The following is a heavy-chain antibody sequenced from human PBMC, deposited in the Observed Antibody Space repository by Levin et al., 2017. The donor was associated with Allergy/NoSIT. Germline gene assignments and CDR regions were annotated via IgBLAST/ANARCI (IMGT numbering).Heavy chain of an antibody. V-gene: IGHV3-30*18. D-gene: IGHD2/OR15-2a*01. J-gene: IGHJ4*02. CDR2: ISYDGSNK. Sequence: GGSLRLSCAASGFTFRSYGMHWVRQAPGKGLEWVTVISYDGSNKYYADSVKGRFTISRDNSNNTLYLQMNSLRTEDTAVYYCAKEGIFGAFDYWGQGTLVTVSS. CDR3: AKEGIFGAFDY. CDR1: GFTFRSYG.